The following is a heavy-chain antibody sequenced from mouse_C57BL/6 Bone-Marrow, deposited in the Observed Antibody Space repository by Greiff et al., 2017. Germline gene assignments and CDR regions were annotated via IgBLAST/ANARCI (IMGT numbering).Heavy chain of an antibody. CDR3: ARSHGYLLYFDV. D-gene: IGHD2-2*01. J-gene: IGHJ1*03. CDR2: IRNKANGYTT. CDR1: GFTFTDYY. V-gene: IGHV7-3*01. Sequence: EVTLVESGGGLVQPGGSLSLSCAASGFTFTDYYMSWVRQPPGKALEWLGFIRNKANGYTTEYSASVKGRFTISRDNSQSILYLQMNALRAEDSATYYCARSHGYLLYFDVWGTGTTVTVSS.